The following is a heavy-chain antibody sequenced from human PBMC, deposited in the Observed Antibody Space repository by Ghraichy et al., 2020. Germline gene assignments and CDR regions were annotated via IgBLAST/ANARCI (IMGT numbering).Heavy chain of an antibody. V-gene: IGHV4-59*01. J-gene: IGHJ4*02. CDR3: ARYLAYVDTAFSGVFDY. CDR2: IYYSGST. D-gene: IGHD5-18*01. Sequence: SETLSLTCTVSGGSISSYYWSWIRQPPGKGLEWIGYIYYSGSTNYNPSLKSRVAISVDTSKNQFSLKLSSVTAADTAVYYCARYLAYVDTAFSGVFDYWGQGTLVTVSS. CDR1: GGSISSYY.